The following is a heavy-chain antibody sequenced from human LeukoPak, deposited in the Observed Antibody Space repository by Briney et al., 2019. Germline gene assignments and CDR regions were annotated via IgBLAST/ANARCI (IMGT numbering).Heavy chain of an antibody. V-gene: IGHV3-30*02. CDR3: AKVGYSSSWYGPYFYYYMDV. CDR1: GFTFSSYG. J-gene: IGHJ6*03. Sequence: GGSLRLSCAAPGFTFSSYGMHWVRQAPGKGLEWVAFIRYDGSNKYYADSVKGRFTISRDNSKNTLYLQMNSLRAEDTAVYYCAKVGYSSSWYGPYFYYYMDVWGKGTTVTISS. CDR2: IRYDGSNK. D-gene: IGHD6-13*01.